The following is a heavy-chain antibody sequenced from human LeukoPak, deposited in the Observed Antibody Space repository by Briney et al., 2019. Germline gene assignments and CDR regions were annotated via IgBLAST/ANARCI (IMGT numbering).Heavy chain of an antibody. CDR1: GGSISSGGYY. J-gene: IGHJ4*02. V-gene: IGHV4-31*03. Sequence: SETLSLTCTVSGGSISSGGYYWSWIRQHPGKGLEWIGYIYYSGSTYYNPSLKSRVTTSVDTSKNQFSLKLSSVTAADTAVYYCARDQGAYDSSGYYYVYWGQGTLVTVSS. CDR3: ARDQGAYDSSGYYYVY. CDR2: IYYSGST. D-gene: IGHD3-22*01.